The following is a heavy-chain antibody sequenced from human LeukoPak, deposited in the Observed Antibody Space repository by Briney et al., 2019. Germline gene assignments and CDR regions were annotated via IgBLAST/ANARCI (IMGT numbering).Heavy chain of an antibody. J-gene: IGHJ4*02. Sequence: VASVKVSCKASGYTLTGYYMHWVRQAPGQGLEWMGRINPNSGGTNYAQKFQGRVTMTRDTSISTAYMELSRLRSDDTAVYYCALGTTGTNFDYWGQGTLVTVPS. CDR3: ALGTTGTNFDY. D-gene: IGHD1-1*01. V-gene: IGHV1-2*06. CDR2: INPNSGGT. CDR1: GYTLTGYY.